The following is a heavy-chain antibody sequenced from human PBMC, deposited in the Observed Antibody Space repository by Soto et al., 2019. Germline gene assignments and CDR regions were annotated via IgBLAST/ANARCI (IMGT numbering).Heavy chain of an antibody. CDR3: ARRSSGWYFDY. Sequence: EVQLLESGGGLVQPGGSLRLSCAASGFTFSSYAMSWVRQAPGKGLEWVSAISGSGGSTYYADSVKGRFTISRDNSMTTLYLQMNSRRAADTAVYYCARRSSGWYFDYWGQGTLVTVSS. CDR1: GFTFSSYA. J-gene: IGHJ4*02. V-gene: IGHV3-23*01. CDR2: ISGSGGST. D-gene: IGHD6-19*01.